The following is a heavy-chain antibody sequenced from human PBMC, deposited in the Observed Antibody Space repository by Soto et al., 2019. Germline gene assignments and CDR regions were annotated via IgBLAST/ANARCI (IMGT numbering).Heavy chain of an antibody. V-gene: IGHV3-73*02. CDR3: TRRTMFRAYGMDV. CDR2: IRSKANSYAT. D-gene: IGHD3-10*01. CDR1: GFTFSGSA. Sequence: EVQLVESGGGLVQPGGSLKLSCAASGFTFSGSAMHWVRQASGKGLEWVGRIRSKANSYATAYAASVKGRFTISRDDSKNTAYLQMNSLKTEDTAVYYCTRRTMFRAYGMDVWGQGTTVTVSS. J-gene: IGHJ6*02.